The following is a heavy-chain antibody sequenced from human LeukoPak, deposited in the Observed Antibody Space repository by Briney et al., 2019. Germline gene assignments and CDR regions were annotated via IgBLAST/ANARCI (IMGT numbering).Heavy chain of an antibody. CDR2: INPNSGGT. J-gene: IGHJ4*02. CDR3: ASGRGYSGYDPFDY. Sequence: GASVKVSCKASGYTFTGYYMHWVRQAPGQGHEWMGWINPNSGGTNYAQKFQGRVTMTRDTSISTAYMELSRLRSDDTAVYYCASGRGYSGYDPFDYWGQGTLVTVSS. V-gene: IGHV1-2*02. D-gene: IGHD5-12*01. CDR1: GYTFTGYY.